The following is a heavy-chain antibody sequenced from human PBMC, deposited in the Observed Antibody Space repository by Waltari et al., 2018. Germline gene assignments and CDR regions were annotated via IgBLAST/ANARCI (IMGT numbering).Heavy chain of an antibody. CDR1: GDSLSSSYV. V-gene: IGHV4-4*02. CDR3: ARDRGRGLFLDT. CDR2: VRGSGTT. Sequence: QLQLQESGPGLVKPSGTLSLSCAVSGDSLSSSYVWNWVRQSPQKGLEWMGQVRGSGTTNYNPSFASRVTISLDTSNDQFSLKLTSATAADTAVYYCARDRGRGLFLDTWG. D-gene: IGHD2-15*01. J-gene: IGHJ5*01.